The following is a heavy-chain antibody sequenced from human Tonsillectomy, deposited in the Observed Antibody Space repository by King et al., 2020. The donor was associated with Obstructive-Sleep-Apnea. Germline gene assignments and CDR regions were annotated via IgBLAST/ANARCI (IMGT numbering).Heavy chain of an antibody. CDR1: GGSISSSSYY. J-gene: IGHJ4*02. CDR3: ARRGGEMATIVDY. CDR2: IYYSGST. V-gene: IGHV4-39*01. Sequence: QLQESGPGLVKPSETLSLTCTVSGGSISSSSYYWGWIRQPPGKGLEWIGSIYYSGSTYYNPSLKSRVTISVDTSKNQFSLKLSSVTAADTAVYYCARRGGEMATIVDYWGQGTLVTVSS. D-gene: IGHD5-24*01.